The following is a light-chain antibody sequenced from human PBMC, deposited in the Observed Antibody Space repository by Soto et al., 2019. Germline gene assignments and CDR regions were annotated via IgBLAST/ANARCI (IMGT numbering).Light chain of an antibody. J-gene: IGLJ1*01. Sequence: TQPPSVSSAPGQRVTISCSGSNSNIGNSYVYWYQQFPGAAPKLLMYENAKRASGIPDRFSGSKSGAAATLAITGIQTGDEADYYCGTWDSGLSGFVFGTGTGHRP. V-gene: IGLV1-51*02. CDR2: ENA. CDR3: GTWDSGLSGFV. CDR1: NSNIGNSY.